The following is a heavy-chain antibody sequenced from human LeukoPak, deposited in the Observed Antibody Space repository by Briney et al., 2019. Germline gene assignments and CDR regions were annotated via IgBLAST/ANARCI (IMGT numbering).Heavy chain of an antibody. CDR1: GFTLRIYD. CDR3: ARVAWRAFDI. J-gene: IGHJ3*02. D-gene: IGHD5-12*01. V-gene: IGHV3-48*03. CDR2: ISSSGSTR. Sequence: GGSLRLSCAASGFTLRIYDMNWLRQAPGKGLEWVPYISSSGSTRSYTDSVQGRFTISRDNAKNSLSLQMNSLRAEDTAVYYCARVAWRAFDIWGQGTMVTVSS.